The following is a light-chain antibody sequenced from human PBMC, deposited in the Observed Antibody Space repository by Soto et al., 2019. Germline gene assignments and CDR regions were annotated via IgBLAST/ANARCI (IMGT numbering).Light chain of an antibody. CDR2: LGS. V-gene: IGKV2-28*01. CDR1: QSLLHYNGHNF. Sequence: DIVMTQSPLSLPVTPGEPASISCRSSQSLLHYNGHNFLNWYLQKPGQSPQVLIYLGSNRASGVPDRCIGSGSGTAFTLKISRVEAEDVGVYYCMQDLQTPLTFGQGTLLEIK. J-gene: IGKJ5*01. CDR3: MQDLQTPLT.